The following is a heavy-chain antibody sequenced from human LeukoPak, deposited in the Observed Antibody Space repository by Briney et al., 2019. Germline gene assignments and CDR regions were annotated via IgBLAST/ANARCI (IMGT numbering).Heavy chain of an antibody. CDR2: IWYDGSNK. CDR1: GFTFSSYG. D-gene: IGHD5-12*01. CDR3: ARDDIVATIGYYCYGMDV. V-gene: IGHV3-33*01. Sequence: GGSLRLSCAASGFTFSSYGMHWVRQAPGKGLEWVAVIWYDGSNKYYADSVKGRFTISRDNSKNTLYLQMNSLRAEDTAVYYCARDDIVATIGYYCYGMDVWGQGTTVTVSS. J-gene: IGHJ6*02.